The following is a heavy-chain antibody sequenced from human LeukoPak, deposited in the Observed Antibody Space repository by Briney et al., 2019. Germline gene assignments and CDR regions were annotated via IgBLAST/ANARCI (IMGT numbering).Heavy chain of an antibody. D-gene: IGHD2-21*01. CDR2: IWSSGTVT. CDR3: AIERSFCEGDCSDY. J-gene: IGHJ4*02. Sequence: GGSLRLSCAGSGYSFSDYEMNWVRQAPGRGLEWVAYIWSSGTVTYYTDSVKDRFTISRDNGKNSLFLQMNGLRAEDTAVYYCAIERSFCEGDCSDYWGQGTLVTVSS. CDR1: GYSFSDYE. V-gene: IGHV3-48*03.